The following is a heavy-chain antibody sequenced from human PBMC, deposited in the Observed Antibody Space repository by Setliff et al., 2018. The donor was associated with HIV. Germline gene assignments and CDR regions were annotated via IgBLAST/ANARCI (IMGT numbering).Heavy chain of an antibody. V-gene: IGHV4-4*09. D-gene: IGHD3-22*01. CDR1: GVSISGHF. J-gene: IGHJ6*02. CDR2: IYTSGTT. CDR3: ARSRLHYYDSSGYYPPTDYYYGMDV. Sequence: SETLSLTCFVSGVSISGHFWGWIRQPPGKGLEWIGYIYTSGTTEYNPSLDSRVTISVDTSKNQFSLKLSSVTAADTAVYYCARSRLHYYDSSGYYPPTDYYYGMDVWGQGTTVTVSS.